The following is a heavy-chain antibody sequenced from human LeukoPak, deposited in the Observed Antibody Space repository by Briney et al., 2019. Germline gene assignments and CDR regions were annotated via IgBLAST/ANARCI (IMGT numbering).Heavy chain of an antibody. CDR2: ISSSSSYI. CDR1: GFTFSSYS. Sequence: GGSLRLSCAASGFTFSSYSMNWVRQAPGKGLGWVSSISSSSSYIYYADSVKGRFTISRDNAKNSLYLQMNSLRAEDTAVYYCAAGLAAAGNDYWGQGTLVTVSS. J-gene: IGHJ4*02. D-gene: IGHD6-13*01. CDR3: AAGLAAAGNDY. V-gene: IGHV3-21*01.